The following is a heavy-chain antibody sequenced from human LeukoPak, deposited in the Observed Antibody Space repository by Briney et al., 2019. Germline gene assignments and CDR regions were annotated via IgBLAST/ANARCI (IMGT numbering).Heavy chain of an antibody. CDR3: ARVSAGLLIWSDFDAFDI. CDR2: ISAYNGNT. J-gene: IGHJ3*02. V-gene: IGHV1-18*01. Sequence: GASVKVSCKASDYTFTSHGIRWVRQAPGQGLEWMGLISAYNGNTNYAQKLQGRVTMTTDTSTSTAYMELRRLRSDDTAVYYCARVSAGLLIWSDFDAFDIWGQGTMVTVSS. D-gene: IGHD3-3*01. CDR1: DYTFTSHG.